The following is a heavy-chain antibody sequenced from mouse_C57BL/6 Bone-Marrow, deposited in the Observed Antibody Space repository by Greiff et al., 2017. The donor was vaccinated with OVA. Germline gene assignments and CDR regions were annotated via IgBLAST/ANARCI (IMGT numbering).Heavy chain of an antibody. J-gene: IGHJ3*01. CDR1: GYTFTDYN. Sequence: EVQLQQSGPELVKPGASVKMSCKASGYTFTDYNMHWVKQSHGKSLEWIGYINPNNGGTSYNQKFKGKATLTVNKSSSTAYMELRSLTSEDSAVYYCARFLYYGNYVRAFAYWGQGTLVTVSA. D-gene: IGHD2-1*01. V-gene: IGHV1-22*01. CDR2: INPNNGGT. CDR3: ARFLYYGNYVRAFAY.